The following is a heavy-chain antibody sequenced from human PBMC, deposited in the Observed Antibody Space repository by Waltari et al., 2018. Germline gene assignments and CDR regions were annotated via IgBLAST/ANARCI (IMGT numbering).Heavy chain of an antibody. D-gene: IGHD1-1*01. Sequence: QVQLQESGPGLLKPSETLSLTCTVSGGSVTSASDYWSWIRQPPGKGLEWIGYVSNSGDTNSKPSLRGRVTISLDTSRNQFSLKVSLVPAADTAMYYCARGSDAYKTAYGGQGTLVTVSS. J-gene: IGHJ4*02. CDR2: VSNSGDT. V-gene: IGHV4-61*01. CDR1: GGSVTSASDY. CDR3: ARGSDAYKTAY.